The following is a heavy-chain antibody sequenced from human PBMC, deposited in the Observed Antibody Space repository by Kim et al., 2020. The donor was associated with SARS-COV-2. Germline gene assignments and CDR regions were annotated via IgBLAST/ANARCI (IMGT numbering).Heavy chain of an antibody. J-gene: IGHJ5*02. CDR3: ARGGNKIVVVPAAISWGRNWFDP. CDR2: INHSGST. CDR1: GGSFSGYY. V-gene: IGHV4-34*01. Sequence: SETLSLTCAVYGGSFSGYYWSWIRQPPGKGLEWIGEINHSGSTNYNPSLKSRVTISVDTSKNQFSLKLSSVTAADTAVYYCARGGNKIVVVPAAISWGRNWFDPWGQGTLVTVSS. D-gene: IGHD2-2*02.